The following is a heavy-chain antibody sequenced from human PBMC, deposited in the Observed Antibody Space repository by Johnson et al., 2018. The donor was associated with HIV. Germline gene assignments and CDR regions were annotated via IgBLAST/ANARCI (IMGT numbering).Heavy chain of an antibody. V-gene: IGHV3-33*01. Sequence: VQLLESGGGVVQPGRSLRLSCEASGLILSGYGLHWVRQAPGKGLEWVALIWPDGSNRYYADSVKGRFTISRDNAKNSLYLQMNSLRPEDTALYYCAREHSLQSSSLDIWGQGTVVTVSS. D-gene: IGHD6-6*01. J-gene: IGHJ3*02. CDR1: GLILSGYG. CDR2: IWPDGSNR. CDR3: AREHSLQSSSLDI.